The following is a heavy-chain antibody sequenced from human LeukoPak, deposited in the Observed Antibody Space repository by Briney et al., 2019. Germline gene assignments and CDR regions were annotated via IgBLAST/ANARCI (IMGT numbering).Heavy chain of an antibody. CDR2: INPNSGGT. V-gene: IGHV1-2*02. Sequence: ASVKVSCKASGYTFSDHYIQWVRQAPGQGFDWLGWINPNSGGTDYARKFRGRVTMTRDMSLSTAYMELTRLTYDDTAVYYCARGGVVVAAINYMDVWGKGTTVTVSS. CDR3: ARGGVVVAAINYMDV. D-gene: IGHD2-15*01. CDR1: GYTFSDHY. J-gene: IGHJ6*03.